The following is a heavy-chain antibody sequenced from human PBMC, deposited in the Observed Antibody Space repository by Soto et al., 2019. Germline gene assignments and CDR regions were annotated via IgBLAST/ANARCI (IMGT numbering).Heavy chain of an antibody. Sequence: GGSLRLSCAASGFTFSSYSMNWVHQAPGKGLEWVSSISSSSSYIYYADSVKGRFTISRDNAKNSLYLQMNSLRAEDTAVYYRARNGYSGYDTGFYGMDVWGQGTTVTVSS. CDR3: ARNGYSGYDTGFYGMDV. J-gene: IGHJ6*02. V-gene: IGHV3-21*01. D-gene: IGHD5-12*01. CDR1: GFTFSSYS. CDR2: ISSSSSYI.